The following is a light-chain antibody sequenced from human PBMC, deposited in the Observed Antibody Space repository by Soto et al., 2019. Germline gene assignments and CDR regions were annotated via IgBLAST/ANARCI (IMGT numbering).Light chain of an antibody. CDR2: DAS. J-gene: IGKJ4*01. CDR3: QQYNNWPPLT. Sequence: ERVMTQSPATLSVSPGERATLSCRASQSVRSNLAWYQQKPGQAPRLLTYDASTRATGIPARFSGSGSGTEFTLTISSLQSEDFAVYYCQQYNNWPPLTFGGGTKVEIK. CDR1: QSVRSN. V-gene: IGKV3-15*01.